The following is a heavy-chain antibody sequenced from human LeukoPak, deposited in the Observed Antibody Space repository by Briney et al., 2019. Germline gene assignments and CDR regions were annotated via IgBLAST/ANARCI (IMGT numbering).Heavy chain of an antibody. J-gene: IGHJ4*02. CDR2: IKQDGSEK. CDR3: ARVGVGMYHFDH. Sequence: GSLRLSCAASGFTFSSYWMSWVRQAPGKGLEWVANIKQDGSEKYYVDSVKGRFTISRDNAKNTLYLQMSSLRAEDTAVYYCARVGVGMYHFDHWGQGTLVTVSS. V-gene: IGHV3-7*01. CDR1: GFTFSSYW. D-gene: IGHD2-2*01.